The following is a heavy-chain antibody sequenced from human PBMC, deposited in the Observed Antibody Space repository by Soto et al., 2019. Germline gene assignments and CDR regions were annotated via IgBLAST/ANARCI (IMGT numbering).Heavy chain of an antibody. CDR2: INHSGST. V-gene: IGHV4-34*01. D-gene: IGHD3-10*01. CDR1: GGSFSGYY. J-gene: IGHJ3*02. CDR3: ARGSRGFFDI. Sequence: SETLSLTCAVYGGSFSGYYWSWIRQPPGKGLEWIGEINHSGSTNYNPSLKSRVTISVDTSKNQFSLKLSSVTAADTAVYYCARGSRGFFDIWGQGTMVTVSS.